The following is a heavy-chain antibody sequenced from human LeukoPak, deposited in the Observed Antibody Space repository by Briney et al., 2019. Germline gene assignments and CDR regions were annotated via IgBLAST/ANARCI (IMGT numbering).Heavy chain of an antibody. CDR1: GGSISSSSYY. Sequence: SETLSLTCTVSGGSISSSSYYWGWIRQPPGKGLEWIGSIYYSGSTYYNPSLKSRVTISVDTSKNQFSLKLSSVTAADTAVYYCARDCEYCSSTGGFDYWGQGTLVTVSS. V-gene: IGHV4-39*07. CDR3: ARDCEYCSSTGGFDY. CDR2: IYYSGST. J-gene: IGHJ4*02. D-gene: IGHD2-2*01.